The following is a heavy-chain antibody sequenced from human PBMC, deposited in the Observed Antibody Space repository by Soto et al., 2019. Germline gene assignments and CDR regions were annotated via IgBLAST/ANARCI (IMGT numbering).Heavy chain of an antibody. CDR2: IYYSGST. CDR1: GGSISSGGYY. D-gene: IGHD2-2*01. J-gene: IGHJ6*02. V-gene: IGHV4-31*03. CDR3: ARDRYCSSTSCYVDYYYYYGMDV. Sequence: PSETLSLTCTVSGGSISSGGYYWSWIRQHPGKGLEWIGYIYYSGSTYYNPSLKSRVTISVDTSKNQFSLKLSSVTAADTAVYYCARDRYCSSTSCYVDYYYYYGMDVWGQGTTVTVSS.